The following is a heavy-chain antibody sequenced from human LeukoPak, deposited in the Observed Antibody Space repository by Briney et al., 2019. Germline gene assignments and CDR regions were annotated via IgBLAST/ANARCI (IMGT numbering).Heavy chain of an antibody. V-gene: IGHV1-2*02. CDR2: INPNSGGT. CDR3: ARDPLRYFDWPTNWFDP. J-gene: IGHJ5*02. CDR1: GYTLTGYY. Sequence: ASVKVSCKASGYTLTGYYMHWVRQAPGQGLEWMGWINPNSGGTNYAQKFQGRVTMTRDTSISTAYMELSRLRSDDTAVYYCARDPLRYFDWPTNWFDPWGQGTLVTVSS. D-gene: IGHD3-9*01.